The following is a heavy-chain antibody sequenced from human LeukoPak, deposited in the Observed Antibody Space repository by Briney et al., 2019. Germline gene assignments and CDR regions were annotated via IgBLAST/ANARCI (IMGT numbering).Heavy chain of an antibody. CDR1: GFTVSSNS. V-gene: IGHV3-53*01. CDR2: IYSDNT. Sequence: DPGGSLRLSCTVSGFTVSSNSMSWVRQAPGKGLEWVSFIYSDNTHYSDSVKGRFTISRDSSKNTLYLQMNSLRAEDTAVYYCARAGAVVDNWFDPWGQGTLVTVSS. CDR3: ARAGAVVDNWFDP. D-gene: IGHD2-15*01. J-gene: IGHJ5*02.